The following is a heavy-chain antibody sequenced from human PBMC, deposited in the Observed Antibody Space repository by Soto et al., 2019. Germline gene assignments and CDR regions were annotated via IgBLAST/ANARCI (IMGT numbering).Heavy chain of an antibody. V-gene: IGHV3-33*01. D-gene: IGHD3-10*01. CDR1: GFTFSSYG. CDR2: IWYDGSNK. J-gene: IGHJ4*02. Sequence: QVQLVESGGGVVQPGRSLRLSCAASGFTFSSYGMHWVRQAPGKGLEWVAVIWYDGSNKYYADSVKGRFTISRDNSKNTRDLLMNSLRAEDTAVYYCARESYDSGSFDYWGQGTLVTVSS. CDR3: ARESYDSGSFDY.